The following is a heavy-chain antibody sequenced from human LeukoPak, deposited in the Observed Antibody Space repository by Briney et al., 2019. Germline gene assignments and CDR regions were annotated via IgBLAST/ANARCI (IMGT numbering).Heavy chain of an antibody. D-gene: IGHD2-21*01. CDR3: ARATYCGGDCYSSFDH. Sequence: SETLSLTCTVSGGSISSGSYYWSWIRQPAGKGLEWIGRIYTSGSTNYNPSLKSRVTISVDTSKNQFSLKLNSVTAADTAVYYCARATYCGGDCYSSFDHWGQGILVTVSS. CDR2: IYTSGST. J-gene: IGHJ4*02. V-gene: IGHV4-61*02. CDR1: GGSISSGSYY.